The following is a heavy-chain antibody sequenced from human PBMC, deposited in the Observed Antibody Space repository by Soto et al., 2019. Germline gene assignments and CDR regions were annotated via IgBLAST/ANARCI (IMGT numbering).Heavy chain of an antibody. Sequence: EVQLLESGGGLVQPGGSLRLSCAASGFTFSSYAMSWVRQAPGKGLEWVSAISGSGGSTYYADSVKGRFTISRDNSKNARYLHMNSLRAEDTAVYYCAKAGAGYYDSSGYSKGYYWGQGTLVTVSS. J-gene: IGHJ4*02. CDR3: AKAGAGYYDSSGYSKGYY. CDR2: ISGSGGST. V-gene: IGHV3-23*01. D-gene: IGHD3-22*01. CDR1: GFTFSSYA.